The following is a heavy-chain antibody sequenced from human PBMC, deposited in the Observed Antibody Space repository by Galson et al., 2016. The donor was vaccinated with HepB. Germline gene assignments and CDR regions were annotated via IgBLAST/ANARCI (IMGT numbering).Heavy chain of an antibody. V-gene: IGHV1-69*13. CDR1: GGTFSSYA. CDR2: IIPIFGTA. Sequence: SVKVSCKASGGTFSSYAISWVRQAPGQGLEWMEGIIPIFGTANYAQKFQGRATITADESTSTAYMELSSLRSEDTAVYYCARDHGDSNYVAGYWGQGTLVTVSS. CDR3: ARDHGDSNYVAGY. D-gene: IGHD4-11*01. J-gene: IGHJ4*02.